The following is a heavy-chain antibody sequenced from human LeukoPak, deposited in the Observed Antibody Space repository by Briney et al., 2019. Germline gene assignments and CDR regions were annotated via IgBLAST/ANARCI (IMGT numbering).Heavy chain of an antibody. CDR1: GFTFSSYW. D-gene: IGHD3-3*01. Sequence: GGSLRLSCAASGFTFSSYWMHWVRQAPGKGLVWVSRINSDGSSTSYADSVKGRFTISRDNSKNTLYLQMNSLRAEDTAVYYCAKGLGGYYMGNFDYWGQGTLVTVSS. V-gene: IGHV3-74*01. CDR2: INSDGSST. CDR3: AKGLGGYYMGNFDY. J-gene: IGHJ4*02.